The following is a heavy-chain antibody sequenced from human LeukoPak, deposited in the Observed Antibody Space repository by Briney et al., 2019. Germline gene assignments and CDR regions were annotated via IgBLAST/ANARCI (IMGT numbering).Heavy chain of an antibody. CDR3: ARGLGGSSGCFGY. Sequence: SGTLSPTCTVSGGSITSYSWSWIRQAPGKGPEWIGYTSYSGSTNYNPSLKSRVTISVDTSKNQFSLKLTSVTAADTAVYYCARGLGGSSGCFGYWGQGTLVTVSS. V-gene: IGHV4-59*01. D-gene: IGHD6-19*01. CDR1: GGSITSYS. J-gene: IGHJ4*02. CDR2: TSYSGST.